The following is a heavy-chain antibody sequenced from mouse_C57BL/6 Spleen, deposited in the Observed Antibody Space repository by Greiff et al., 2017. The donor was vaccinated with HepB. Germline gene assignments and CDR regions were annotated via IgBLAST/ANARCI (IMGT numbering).Heavy chain of an antibody. CDR1: GYTFTSYW. CDR2: IDPSDSYT. Sequence: VQLQQPGAELVKPGASVKLSCKASGYTFTSYWMQWVKQRPGQGLEWIGEIDPSDSYTNYNQKFKGKATLTVDTSSSTAYMQLSSLTSEDSAVYYCARGGDYSNLFAYWGQGTLVTVSA. CDR3: ARGGDYSNLFAY. V-gene: IGHV1-50*01. J-gene: IGHJ3*01. D-gene: IGHD2-5*01.